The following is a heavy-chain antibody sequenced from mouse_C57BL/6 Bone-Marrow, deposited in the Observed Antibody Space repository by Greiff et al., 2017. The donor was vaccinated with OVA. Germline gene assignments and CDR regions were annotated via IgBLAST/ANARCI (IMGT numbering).Heavy chain of an antibody. D-gene: IGHD2-2*01. CDR2: INPSNGGT. V-gene: IGHV1-53*01. CDR1: GYTFTSYW. Sequence: QVQLQQPGTELVKPGASVKLSCKASGYTFTSYWMHWVKQRPGQGLEWIGNINPSNGGTNYNEKFKSKATLTVDKSSSTAYMQLSSLTSYDSAVYYCARGGYDETWFAYWGQGTLVTVSA. CDR3: ARGGYDETWFAY. J-gene: IGHJ3*01.